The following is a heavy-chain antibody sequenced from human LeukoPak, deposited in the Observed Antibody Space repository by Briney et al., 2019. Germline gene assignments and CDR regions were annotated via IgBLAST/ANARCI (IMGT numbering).Heavy chain of an antibody. V-gene: IGHV3-23*01. CDR1: GLTFSSYA. D-gene: IGHD2-2*01. CDR2: ISGSGGST. J-gene: IGHJ6*02. Sequence: GGSLRLSCAASGLTFSSYAMSWVRQAPGKGLEWVSAISGSGGSTYYADSVKGRFTISRDNSKNTLYLQMNSLRAEDTAVYYCAKGTGGGYCSSTSCYLGNYYYYGMDVWGQGTTVTVSS. CDR3: AKGTGGGYCSSTSCYLGNYYYYGMDV.